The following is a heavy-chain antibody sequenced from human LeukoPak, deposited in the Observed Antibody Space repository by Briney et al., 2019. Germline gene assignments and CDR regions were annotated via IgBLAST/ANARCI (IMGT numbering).Heavy chain of an antibody. Sequence: ASVKVSCKASGYTFTNYGISWVRQAPGQGLEWMGWISAYNGNTNYARRLQGRITMTTDTSTGTVYMELRSLRSDGSAVYYCARDRDKQLYLRPNYFDYWGQGTLVTVSS. J-gene: IGHJ4*02. V-gene: IGHV1-18*01. CDR3: ARDRDKQLYLRPNYFDY. CDR2: ISAYNGNT. CDR1: GYTFTNYG. D-gene: IGHD5-18*01.